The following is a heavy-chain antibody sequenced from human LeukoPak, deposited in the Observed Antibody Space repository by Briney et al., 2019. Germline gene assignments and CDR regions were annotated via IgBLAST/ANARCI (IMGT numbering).Heavy chain of an antibody. CDR1: GGTFSSYA. J-gene: IGHJ4*02. Sequence: SVKVSCXASGGTFSSYAISWVRQAPGQGLEWMGRIIPIFGTANYAQKFQGRVTITTDESTSTAYMELSSLRSEDTAVYYCARDRIRGYSYGITNYFDYWGQGTLVTVSS. V-gene: IGHV1-69*05. CDR2: IIPIFGTA. D-gene: IGHD5-18*01. CDR3: ARDRIRGYSYGITNYFDY.